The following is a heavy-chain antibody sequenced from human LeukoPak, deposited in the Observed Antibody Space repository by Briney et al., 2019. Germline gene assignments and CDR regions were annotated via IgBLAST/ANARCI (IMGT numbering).Heavy chain of an antibody. J-gene: IGHJ3*02. V-gene: IGHV4-59*08. D-gene: IGHD3-9*01. CDR2: IYYSGST. Sequence: PSETLSLTCAVYGGSFSGHYWSWIRQPPGKRLEWIGYIYYSGSTNYDPSLKSRVTISVDTSKNQFSLKLSSVTAADTAVYFCARRYYDILTGYYDAFDIWGQGTMVSVSS. CDR1: GGSFSGHY. CDR3: ARRYYDILTGYYDAFDI.